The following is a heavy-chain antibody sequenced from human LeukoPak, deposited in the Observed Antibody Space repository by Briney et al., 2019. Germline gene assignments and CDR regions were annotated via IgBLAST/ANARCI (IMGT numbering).Heavy chain of an antibody. D-gene: IGHD5-18*01. CDR1: GFTFSSYW. CDR2: TNSDGSST. J-gene: IGHJ4*02. CDR3: TRGGGENSFGQFDS. V-gene: IGHV3-74*01. Sequence: GGSLRLSCAASGFTFSSYWIHWVRQAPGKGLVWVSRTNSDGSSTSYAASVKGRFTISRDNVKNTVYLQMNSLRAEDTAVYYCTRGGGENSFGQFDSWGQGTLVTVSS.